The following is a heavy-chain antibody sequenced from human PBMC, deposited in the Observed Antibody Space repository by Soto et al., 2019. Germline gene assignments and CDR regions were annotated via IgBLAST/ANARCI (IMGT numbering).Heavy chain of an antibody. CDR1: GGSSSRGDYY. J-gene: IGHJ5*02. V-gene: IGHV4-30-4*03. CDR2: IYSSGST. CDR3: PPGGGFIVGDMVSFDP. Sequence: SETLSLTCTVSGGSSSRGDYYCSWIRQPPGKGLEWIGYIYSSGSTYYNPSLKSRLTLSVDTSSNQFSLWLRSVTAPDTAVYSCPPGGGFIVGDMVSFDPCRQGTLIAV. D-gene: IGHD3-22*01.